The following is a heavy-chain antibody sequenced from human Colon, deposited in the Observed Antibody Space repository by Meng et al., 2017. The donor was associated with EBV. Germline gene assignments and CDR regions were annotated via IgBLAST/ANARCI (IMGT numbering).Heavy chain of an antibody. J-gene: IGHJ4*02. Sequence: QEQLQDVGPGLVKHSETLSLSCAFLGGSISSVYWWTWVRQSPGKGLEWIGEIYHSGSTNYNPSLKSRVTISVDKSKNQFSLKLTSVTAADTAVYYCARGGYYSFDYWGQRTLVTVSS. CDR2: IYHSGST. CDR1: GGSISSVYW. V-gene: IGHV4-4*02. CDR3: ARGGYYSFDY. D-gene: IGHD5-18*01.